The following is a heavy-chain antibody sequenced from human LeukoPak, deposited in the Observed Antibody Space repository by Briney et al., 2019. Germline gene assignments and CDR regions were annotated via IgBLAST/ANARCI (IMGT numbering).Heavy chain of an antibody. J-gene: IGHJ4*02. V-gene: IGHV1-3*03. D-gene: IGHD6-13*01. Sequence: ASVKVSCKASGYTFTTYNINWVRQAPGQGLEWMGWINAGNGNTKYSQEFQGRVTITRDTSTSTAYMELSSLRSEDMAVYYCARDGGSSSWYLFSRFDYWGQGTLVTVSS. CDR1: GYTFTTYN. CDR2: INAGNGNT. CDR3: ARDGGSSSWYLFSRFDY.